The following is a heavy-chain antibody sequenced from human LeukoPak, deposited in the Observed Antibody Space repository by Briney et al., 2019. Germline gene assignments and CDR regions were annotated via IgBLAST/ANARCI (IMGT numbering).Heavy chain of an antibody. Sequence: GGSLRLSCAASGFTFSDSYMTWIRQAPGKGLELLSYISGGASDVNYIDSVRGRFTISRDNAKNSLYLHMNSLTVEDTAVYYCSRDPRNNDYWGQGTLVTVSS. CDR1: GFTFSDSY. CDR2: ISGGASDV. CDR3: SRDPRNNDY. V-gene: IGHV3-11*01. J-gene: IGHJ4*02.